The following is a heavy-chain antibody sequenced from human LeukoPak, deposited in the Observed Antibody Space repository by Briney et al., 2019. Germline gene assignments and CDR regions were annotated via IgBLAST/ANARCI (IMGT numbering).Heavy chain of an antibody. CDR1: GFTFSSYA. CDR2: ISYDGSNK. V-gene: IGHV3-30-3*01. D-gene: IGHD3-3*01. CDR3: AKGTRYDLGYHDY. J-gene: IGHJ4*02. Sequence: GGSLRLSCAASGFTFSSYAMHWVRQAPGKGLEWVAVISYDGSNKYYADSVKGRFTISRDNSKNTLYLQMNSLRAEDTAVYYCAKGTRYDLGYHDYWGQGTLVTVSS.